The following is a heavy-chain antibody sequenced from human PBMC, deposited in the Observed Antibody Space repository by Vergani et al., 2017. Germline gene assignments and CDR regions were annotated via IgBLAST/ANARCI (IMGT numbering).Heavy chain of an antibody. CDR2: INHSGST. CDR1: GGSFSGYY. CDR3: AGGGGYSYGYVDY. D-gene: IGHD5-18*01. J-gene: IGHJ4*02. Sequence: QVQLQQWGAGLLKPSETLSLTCAVYGGSFSGYYWSWIRQPPGKGLEWIGEINHSGSTNYNPSLKSRVTISVDTSKNQFSLKLSSVTAADTAVYYCAGGGGYSYGYVDYWGQGTLVTVSS. V-gene: IGHV4-34*01.